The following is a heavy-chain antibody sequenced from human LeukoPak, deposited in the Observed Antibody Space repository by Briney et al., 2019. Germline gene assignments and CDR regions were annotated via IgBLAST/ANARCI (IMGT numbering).Heavy chain of an antibody. Sequence: KTGGSLRLSCAASGFTFSSYAMSWVRQAPGKGLEWVSSISSSSSYIYYADPVKGRFTISRDNAKNSLYLQMNSLRAEDTAVYYCARRIVVVPAAMRSNAFDIWGQGTMVTVSS. CDR2: ISSSSSYI. V-gene: IGHV3-21*01. CDR3: ARRIVVVPAAMRSNAFDI. CDR1: GFTFSSYA. D-gene: IGHD2-2*01. J-gene: IGHJ3*02.